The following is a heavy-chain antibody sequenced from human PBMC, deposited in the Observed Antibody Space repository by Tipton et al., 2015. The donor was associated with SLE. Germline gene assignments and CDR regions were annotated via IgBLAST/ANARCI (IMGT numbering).Heavy chain of an antibody. CDR1: GFTFSDYY. J-gene: IGHJ3*01. CDR3: ARDKALSNSEAFDL. CDR2: ISSSGGTK. Sequence: SLRLSCATSGFTFSDYYMAWIRHAPGKGLEWVSYISSSGGTKYYTESVEGRFTLSRDNAKNTLFLQMTSLRAEDTGVYYCARDKALSNSEAFDLWGQGTMVTVSS. V-gene: IGHV3-11*04. D-gene: IGHD1-1*01.